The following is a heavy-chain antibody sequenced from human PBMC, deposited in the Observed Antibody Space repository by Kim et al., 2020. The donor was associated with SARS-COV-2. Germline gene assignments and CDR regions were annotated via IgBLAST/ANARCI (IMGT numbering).Heavy chain of an antibody. J-gene: IGHJ4*02. D-gene: IGHD1-26*01. Sequence: SVKVSCKASGGTFSSYAISWVRQAPGQGLEWMGRIIPIFGIANYAQKFQGRVTITADKSTSTAYMELSSLRSEDTAVYYCARQGSYHGYYFDYWGQGTLVTVSS. CDR2: IIPIFGIA. CDR3: ARQGSYHGYYFDY. CDR1: GGTFSSYA. V-gene: IGHV1-69*04.